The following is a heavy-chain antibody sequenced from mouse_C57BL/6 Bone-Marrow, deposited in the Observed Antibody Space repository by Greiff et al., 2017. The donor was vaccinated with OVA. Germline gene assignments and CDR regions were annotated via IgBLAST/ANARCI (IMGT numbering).Heavy chain of an antibody. D-gene: IGHD1-1*01. CDR1: GFTFSSYA. Sequence: EVKLVESGGGLVKPGGSLKLSCAASGFTFSSYAMSWVRQTPEKRLEWVATISDGGSYTYYPDNVKGRFTISRDNAKNNLYLQMSHLKSEDTAMYYCARDGYYGSRSAYWGQGTLVTVSA. V-gene: IGHV5-4*01. CDR3: ARDGYYGSRSAY. J-gene: IGHJ3*01. CDR2: ISDGGSYT.